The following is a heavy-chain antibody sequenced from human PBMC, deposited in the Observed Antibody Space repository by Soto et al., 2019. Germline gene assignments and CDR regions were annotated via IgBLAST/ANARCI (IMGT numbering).Heavy chain of an antibody. V-gene: IGHV4-59*01. Sequence: SETLSLTCTVSGGSISSYYWSWIRQPPGKGLEWIGYIYYSGSTNYNPSLKSRVTISVNTSKNQFSLKLSSVTAADTAVYYCSGIAVSAPIPGLDYWGQGAVVTVSS. CDR1: GGSISSYY. CDR3: SGIAVSAPIPGLDY. CDR2: IYYSGST. J-gene: IGHJ4*02. D-gene: IGHD6-19*01.